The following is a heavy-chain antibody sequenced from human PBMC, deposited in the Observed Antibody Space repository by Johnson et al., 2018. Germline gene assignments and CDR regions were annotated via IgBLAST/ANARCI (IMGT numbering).Heavy chain of an antibody. J-gene: IGHJ6*02. CDR3: ARDRRAGMDV. V-gene: IGHV3-21*01. Sequence: VQLVQSGGGLVKPGGSLRLSCAASGFTFSTYSMNWVRQAPGKGLEWVSSISSSSTYIYYADSVKGRFTISRNNAKNSLYRQRNSLGAEDTAVYYWARDRRAGMDVWGQGTTVTVAS. CDR1: GFTFSTYS. CDR2: ISSSSTYI.